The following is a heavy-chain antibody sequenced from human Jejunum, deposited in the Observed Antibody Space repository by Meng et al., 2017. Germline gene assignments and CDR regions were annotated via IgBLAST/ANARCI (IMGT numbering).Heavy chain of an antibody. Sequence: VTWQGPGPGVVSPPETLSLTCTVSGGFASSGSYSWTWVRQSPGKGLEWIGYNFDNGRTNYNPSLKSRVTMSVDTSRNQFSLKLSSVTAADTAVYYCARDNWGSIDYWGQGVLVTVSS. V-gene: IGHV4-61*01. J-gene: IGHJ4*02. CDR3: ARDNWGSIDY. CDR2: NFDNGRT. D-gene: IGHD7-27*01. CDR1: GGFASSGSYS.